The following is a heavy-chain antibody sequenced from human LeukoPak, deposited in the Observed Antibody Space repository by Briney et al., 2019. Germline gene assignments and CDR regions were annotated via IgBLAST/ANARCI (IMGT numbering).Heavy chain of an antibody. CDR3: ARYSSSSAFDI. D-gene: IGHD6-6*01. J-gene: IGHJ3*02. CDR1: GGSISSYF. V-gene: IGHV4-4*09. CDR2: IYRSGST. Sequence: SETLSLTCTVSGGSISSYFWSWIRQPPGKGLEWIGHIYRSGSTYYNPSLKSRVTISVDRSKNQFSLNLSSVTAADTAVYYCARYSSSSAFDIWGQGTMVTVSS.